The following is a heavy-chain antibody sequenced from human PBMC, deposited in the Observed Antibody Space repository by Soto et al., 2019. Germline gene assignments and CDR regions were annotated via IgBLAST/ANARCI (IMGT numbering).Heavy chain of an antibody. V-gene: IGHV1-69*02. CDR2: IIPILGIA. CDR3: ARGGVYGDLYNWFDP. D-gene: IGHD4-17*01. CDR1: GGTFSSYT. J-gene: IGHJ5*02. Sequence: QVQLVQSGAEVKKPGSSVKVSCKASGGTFSSYTISWVRHAPGQGLEWMGRIIPILGIANYAQKFQGRVTITADKSTSTAYMELSSLRSEDTAVYYCARGGVYGDLYNWFDPWGQGTLVTVSS.